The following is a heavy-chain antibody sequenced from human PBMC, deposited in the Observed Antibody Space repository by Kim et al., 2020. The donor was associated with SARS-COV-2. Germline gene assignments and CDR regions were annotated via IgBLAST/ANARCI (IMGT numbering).Heavy chain of an antibody. D-gene: IGHD3-10*01. V-gene: IGHV4-31*03. J-gene: IGHJ4*02. CDR2: IYYSGST. Sequence: SETLSLTCTVSGGSISSGGYYWSWIRQHPGKGLEWIGYIYYSGSTYYNPSLKSRVTISVDTSKNQFSLKLSSVTAADTAVYYCASDLNGSGSYAYWGQGTLVTVSS. CDR3: ASDLNGSGSYAY. CDR1: GGSISSGGYY.